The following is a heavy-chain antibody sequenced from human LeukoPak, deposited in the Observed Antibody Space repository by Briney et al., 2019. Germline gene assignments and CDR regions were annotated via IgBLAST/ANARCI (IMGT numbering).Heavy chain of an antibody. CDR3: ARHPHPGGPPGYFDY. CDR1: GGSISSSSYY. D-gene: IGHD4-23*01. J-gene: IGHJ4*02. CDR2: IYYSGST. V-gene: IGHV4-39*01. Sequence: PSGTLSLTCTVSGGSISSSSYYWGWIRQPPGKGLEWIGSIYYSGSTYYNPSLKSRVTISVDTSKNQFSLKLSSVTAADTAVYYCARHPHPGGPPGYFDYWGQGTLVTVSS.